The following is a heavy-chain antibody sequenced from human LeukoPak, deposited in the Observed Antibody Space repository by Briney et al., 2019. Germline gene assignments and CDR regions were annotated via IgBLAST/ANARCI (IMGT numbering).Heavy chain of an antibody. D-gene: IGHD3-22*01. CDR1: GGSISSGGYY. CDR3: ARGVTMIVVVIHDWYFDL. Sequence: NPSETLSLTCTVSGGSISSGGYYWSWIRQHPGKGLEWIGSIYYTRSTYYNPSLKSRVTISVDTSKNQFSLKLTSVTAADTAVYYCARGVTMIVVVIHDWYFDLWGRGTLVTVSS. J-gene: IGHJ2*01. V-gene: IGHV4-39*01. CDR2: IYYTRST.